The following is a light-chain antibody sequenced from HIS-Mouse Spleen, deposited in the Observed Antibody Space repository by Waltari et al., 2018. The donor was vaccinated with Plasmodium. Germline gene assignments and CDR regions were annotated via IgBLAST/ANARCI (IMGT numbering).Light chain of an antibody. CDR1: ALPKQY. CDR3: QSADSSGTPNWV. Sequence: SYELTQPPSVSASPGQTARITCSGDALPKQYAYWYQQKPGQAPVLVIYKDSERPSGIPERFSCSSSGTTVTLTISGVQAEDEADYYCQSADSSGTPNWVFGGGTKLTVL. V-gene: IGLV3-25*03. CDR2: KDS. J-gene: IGLJ3*02.